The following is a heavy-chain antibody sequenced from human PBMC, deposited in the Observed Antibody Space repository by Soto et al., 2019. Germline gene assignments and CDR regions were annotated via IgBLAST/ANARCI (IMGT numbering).Heavy chain of an antibody. V-gene: IGHV4-30-2*01. D-gene: IGHD5-12*01. Sequence: SETLSLTCTVSGASISSGGNSWSWIRRPPGKALEWIGYIYHSGSTYYNPSLKSRVSISASRSKNQISLRLRSVTAADTAVYYCARGGYSGFDFDFDHWGQGTQVTVSS. CDR2: IYHSGST. CDR1: GASISSGGNS. J-gene: IGHJ4*02. CDR3: ARGGYSGFDFDFDH.